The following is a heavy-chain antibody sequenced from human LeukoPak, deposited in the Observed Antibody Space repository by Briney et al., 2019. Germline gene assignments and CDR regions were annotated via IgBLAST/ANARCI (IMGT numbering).Heavy chain of an antibody. V-gene: IGHV4-59*08. CDR2: VYYSGST. D-gene: IGHD2-15*01. Sequence: PSETLSLTCTVSGGSIRSYYWSWIRQPPGRGLEWIGYVYYSGSTNYNPSLKSRVTMSVATSKNQFSLKLSSVTAADTAVYYCASLRYCSGGSCFPKYFQHWGQGTLVTVSS. CDR1: GGSIRSYY. CDR3: ASLRYCSGGSCFPKYFQH. J-gene: IGHJ1*01.